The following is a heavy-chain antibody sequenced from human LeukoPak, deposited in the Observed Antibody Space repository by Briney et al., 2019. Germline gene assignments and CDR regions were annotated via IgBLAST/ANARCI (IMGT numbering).Heavy chain of an antibody. CDR2: ISAYNGNT. Sequence: GASVKVSCKASGYSFTSYGISWVRQAPGQGLEWMGWISAYNGNTNYAQKLQGRVTTTTDTSTSTAYMELRSLRSDDTAVYYCARDPGNYYDSSGYYELDYWGQGTLVTVSS. CDR1: GYSFTSYG. CDR3: ARDPGNYYDSSGYYELDY. J-gene: IGHJ4*02. D-gene: IGHD3-22*01. V-gene: IGHV1-18*01.